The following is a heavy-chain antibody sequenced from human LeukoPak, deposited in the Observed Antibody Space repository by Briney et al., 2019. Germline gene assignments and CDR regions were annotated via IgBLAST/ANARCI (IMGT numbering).Heavy chain of an antibody. D-gene: IGHD3-3*01. CDR3: ARSTIFGVLLAFDY. Sequence: SETLSLTCTVSGGSISSSSYYWGWIRQPPGKGLEWIGSIYYSGSTYYNPSLKSRVTISVDTSKNQFSLKLSSVTAADTAVYYCARSTIFGVLLAFDYWGQGTLVTVSS. CDR2: IYYSGST. CDR1: GGSISSSSYY. J-gene: IGHJ4*02. V-gene: IGHV4-39*07.